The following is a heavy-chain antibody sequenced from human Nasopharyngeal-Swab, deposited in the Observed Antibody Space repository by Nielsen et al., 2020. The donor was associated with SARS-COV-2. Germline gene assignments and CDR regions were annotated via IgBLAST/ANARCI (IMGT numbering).Heavy chain of an antibody. Sequence: GESLKISCAASGFTFSSHWMHWVRQAPGKVLVWVSRISEDGSITTYADSVKGRFTISRDNAKDTLFLQMHSLRADDTAIYYCASQLGHPDSWGQGTLVTVAS. CDR1: GFTFSSHW. D-gene: IGHD2-2*01. CDR2: ISEDGSIT. J-gene: IGHJ4*02. CDR3: ASQLGHPDS. V-gene: IGHV3-74*01.